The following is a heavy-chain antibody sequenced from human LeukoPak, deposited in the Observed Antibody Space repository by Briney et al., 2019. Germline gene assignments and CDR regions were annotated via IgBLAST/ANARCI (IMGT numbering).Heavy chain of an antibody. V-gene: IGHV1-8*01. Sequence: VASVKVSCKASGYTFTSYDINWVRQATGQGLEWMGWMNPNSGNTGYAQKFQGRVTMTRNTSISTAYMELSSLRSEDTAVYYRASTVVVPAAMPNDAFDIWGQGTMVTVSS. D-gene: IGHD2-2*01. CDR2: MNPNSGNT. CDR3: ASTVVVPAAMPNDAFDI. J-gene: IGHJ3*02. CDR1: GYTFTSYD.